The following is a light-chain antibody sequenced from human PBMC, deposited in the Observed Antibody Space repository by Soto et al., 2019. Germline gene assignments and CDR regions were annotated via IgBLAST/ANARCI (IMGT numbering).Light chain of an antibody. CDR1: TGTVTSDYY. Sequence: QAVVTQEPSLTVSPGGTVTLTCASSTGTVTSDYYPNWFQQKPGQAPRALIYSTNKKHSWTPARFSGSRLGGKAALTLSGLQPEAEADYFCLFSCGAAVVFGGGTKLTVL. CDR2: STN. J-gene: IGLJ2*01. V-gene: IGLV7-43*01. CDR3: LFSCGAAVV.